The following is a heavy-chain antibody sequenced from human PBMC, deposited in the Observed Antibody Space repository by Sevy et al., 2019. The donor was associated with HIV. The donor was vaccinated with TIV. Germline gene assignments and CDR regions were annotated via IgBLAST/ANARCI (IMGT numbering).Heavy chain of an antibody. CDR2: IYHTGNT. J-gene: IGHJ3*02. Sequence: SETLSLTCAVSGVSISSGAYSWNWIRQPPGKGLEWIGYIYHTGNTYYNPSLKSRITISLDRSKNQFCLRLSCVTAADAAVYFCARGGGTMTAPGSFDIWGQGTMVTVSS. CDR1: GVSISSGAYS. V-gene: IGHV4-30-2*01. CDR3: ARGGGTMTAPGSFDI. D-gene: IGHD2-21*02.